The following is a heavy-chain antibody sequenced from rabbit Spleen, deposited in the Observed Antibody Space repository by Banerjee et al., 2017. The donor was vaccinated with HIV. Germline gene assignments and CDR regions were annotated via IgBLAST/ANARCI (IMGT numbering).Heavy chain of an antibody. J-gene: IGHJ6*01. CDR1: GFSFSSNW. D-gene: IGHD8-1*01. V-gene: IGHV1S45*01. Sequence: LEESGGGLVKPGGTLTLTCTVSGFSFSSNWICWVRQAPGKGLEWIACINSYTAKSVYATWAKGPFTISKTSSTTVTLQMTSLTVADTATYFCARDTGSSFSSYGMDLWGPGTLVTVS. CDR3: ARDTGSSFSSYGMDL. CDR2: INSYTAKS.